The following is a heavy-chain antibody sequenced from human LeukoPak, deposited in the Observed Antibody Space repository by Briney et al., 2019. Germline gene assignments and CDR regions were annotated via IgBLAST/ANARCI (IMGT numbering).Heavy chain of an antibody. CDR1: GFTFSSYS. V-gene: IGHV3-21*04. D-gene: IGHD2-8*01. CDR2: ISSSSSYI. J-gene: IGHJ4*02. Sequence: GGSLRLSCAASGFTFSSYSMNWVRQAPGKGLEWVSSISSSSSYIYYADSVKGRFTISRDNAKNSLYLQMNSLRAEDTALYHCARERAHYELVYDYWGQGTLVTVSS. CDR3: ARERAHYELVYDY.